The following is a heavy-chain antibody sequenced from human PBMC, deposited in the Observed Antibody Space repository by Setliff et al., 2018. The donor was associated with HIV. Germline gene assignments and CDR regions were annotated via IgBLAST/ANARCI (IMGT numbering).Heavy chain of an antibody. J-gene: IGHJ6*03. CDR3: ARGARLLAGYSDRWDYYYMGV. Sequence: SETLSLTCTVSGDSIRSYYWSWIRQPPGKGLEWIGYIYYSGSTYYNPSLKSRVTISVDTSKNQFSLKVNSVTAADTAVYYCARGARLLAGYSDRWDYYYMGVWGKGTTVTVSS. V-gene: IGHV4-59*12. CDR1: GDSIRSYY. CDR2: IYYSGST. D-gene: IGHD6-13*01.